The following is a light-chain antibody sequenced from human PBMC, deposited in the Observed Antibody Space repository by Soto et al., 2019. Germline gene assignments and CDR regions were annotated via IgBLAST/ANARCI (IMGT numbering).Light chain of an antibody. V-gene: IGKV1-27*01. CDR3: QKYNSAPLT. CDR1: QAISTY. J-gene: IGKJ5*01. Sequence: DIQMTQSPSSLSAAVGDRVIITCRASQAISTYLAWYQQKPGKVPKLLIYAASTLQSGVPSRFSGSGSGTEFTLTISSLQPEDVGTYYCQKYNSAPLTFGQGTRLEMK. CDR2: AAS.